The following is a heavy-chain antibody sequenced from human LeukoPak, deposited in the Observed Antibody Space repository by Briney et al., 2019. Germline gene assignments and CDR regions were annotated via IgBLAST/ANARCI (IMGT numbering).Heavy chain of an antibody. Sequence: PGGSLRLSCAASGFTFSSYSMKWVRQAPGKGLEWVSSISSSSYIYYADSVKGRFTISRDNAKNSLYLQMNSLRAEDTAVYYCAREEGVPAAIHGYYYYMDVWGKGTTVTVSS. D-gene: IGHD2-2*02. CDR1: GFTFSSYS. CDR2: ISSSSYI. V-gene: IGHV3-21*01. J-gene: IGHJ6*03. CDR3: AREEGVPAAIHGYYYYMDV.